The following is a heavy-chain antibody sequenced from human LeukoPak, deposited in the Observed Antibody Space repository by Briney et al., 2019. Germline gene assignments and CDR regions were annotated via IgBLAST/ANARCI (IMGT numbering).Heavy chain of an antibody. CDR3: AKMYGDYVAGVYY. CDR1: GFTFSSYG. D-gene: IGHD4-17*01. V-gene: IGHV3-23*01. J-gene: IGHJ4*02. Sequence: PGGSLRLSCAASGFTFSSYGMTWVRQAPGKGLEWVSTITYSGSSTYYADSVMSRFTISRDNSKNTLYLQMNSLRAEDTAVYYCAKMYGDYVAGVYYWGQGTLVTVSS. CDR2: ITYSGSST.